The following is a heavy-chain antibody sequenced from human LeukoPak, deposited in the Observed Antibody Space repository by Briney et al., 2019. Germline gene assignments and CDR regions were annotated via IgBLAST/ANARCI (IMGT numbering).Heavy chain of an antibody. V-gene: IGHV1-2*02. D-gene: IGHD3-10*01. J-gene: IGHJ3*02. CDR1: GGTFSSYA. CDR3: ARNIWFGESADAFDI. Sequence: ASVKVSCKASGGTFSSYAISWVRQAPGQGLEWMGWINPNSGGTNYAQKFQGRVTMTRDKSIRTAYMELSRLTSDDTAVYYCARNIWFGESADAFDIWGQGTMVTVSS. CDR2: INPNSGGT.